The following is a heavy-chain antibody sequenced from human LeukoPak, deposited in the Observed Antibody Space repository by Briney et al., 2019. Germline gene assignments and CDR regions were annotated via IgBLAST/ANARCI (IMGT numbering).Heavy chain of an antibody. J-gene: IGHJ5*02. D-gene: IGHD6-13*01. Sequence: ASVKVSCEVSGYTLTELSMHWVRQAPGQGLEWMGWINPNTGDTNSAERFQGRVTMTRDSSISTAYLELSRLTSDDTAVYYCARDMWQQFDWFDPWGQGTLVTVSS. CDR3: ARDMWQQFDWFDP. CDR1: GYTLTELS. V-gene: IGHV1-2*02. CDR2: INPNTGDT.